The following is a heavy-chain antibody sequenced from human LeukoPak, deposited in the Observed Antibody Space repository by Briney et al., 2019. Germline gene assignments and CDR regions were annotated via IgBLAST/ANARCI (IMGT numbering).Heavy chain of an antibody. D-gene: IGHD5-12*01. CDR3: ARDGYSGDYYYGMDV. V-gene: IGHV3-30*19. Sequence: GRSLRLSCAASGFTFSSYGMHWVRQAPGKGLEWVAVISYDGSNKYYADSVKGRFTISRDNSKNTLYLQMNSLRAEDTAVYYCARDGYSGDYYYGMDVWGQGTTVTVSS. J-gene: IGHJ6*02. CDR1: GFTFSSYG. CDR2: ISYDGSNK.